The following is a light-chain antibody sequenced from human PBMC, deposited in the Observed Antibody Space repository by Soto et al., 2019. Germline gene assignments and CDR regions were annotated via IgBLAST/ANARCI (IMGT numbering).Light chain of an antibody. CDR2: DAS. CDR3: QQYNSYSGT. Sequence: DIQMTHSPSTLSASVGDRVTITCRASQSISSWLAWYQQKPGKAPKLLIYDASSLESGVPSRFSGSGSGTEFTLTISSLQPDDFATYYCQQYNSYSGTFGQGTQVEIK. J-gene: IGKJ1*01. CDR1: QSISSW. V-gene: IGKV1-5*01.